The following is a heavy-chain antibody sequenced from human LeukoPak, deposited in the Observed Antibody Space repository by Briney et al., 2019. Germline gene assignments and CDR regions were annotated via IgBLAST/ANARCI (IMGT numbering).Heavy chain of an antibody. CDR1: GFTFTTYA. CDR3: ARVVVIRGFDY. D-gene: IGHD3-22*01. J-gene: IGHJ4*02. CDR2: ISHDGTNK. V-gene: IGHV3-30-3*01. Sequence: PGASLRLSCAASGFTFTTYAMYWVRQAPGKGLEWVALISHDGTNKYYADSVKGRFTLSRDTSKNTLFLQMNSLRVEDTAVYYCARVVVIRGFDYWGQGTLVTVSS.